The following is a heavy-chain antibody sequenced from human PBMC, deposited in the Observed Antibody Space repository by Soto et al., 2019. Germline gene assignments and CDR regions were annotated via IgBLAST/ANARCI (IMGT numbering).Heavy chain of an antibody. J-gene: IGHJ3*02. CDR1: GFTFSSYS. Sequence: EVQLVESGGGLVKPGGSLRLSCAASGFTFSSYSMNWVRQAPGKGLEWVSSISSSSSYIYYADSVKGRFTISRDNAKNSLYLQMNSLRAEDTAVYYCARDKDYYDSSGPVDDDAFDIWGQGTMVTVSS. CDR2: ISSSSSYI. V-gene: IGHV3-21*01. CDR3: ARDKDYYDSSGPVDDDAFDI. D-gene: IGHD3-22*01.